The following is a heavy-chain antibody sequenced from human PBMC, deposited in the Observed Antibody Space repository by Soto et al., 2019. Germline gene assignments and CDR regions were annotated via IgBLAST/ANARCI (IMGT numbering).Heavy chain of an antibody. CDR1: GGSVHSGSYY. Sequence: QVQLQESGPGLVRPSETLSLPCTVSGGSVHSGSYYWTWIRQPPGKGLEYIGYIFYSGRTNSKPPLKSRVTVSADKNNNQCSLKMGSVTAGEAAVYYCARTRGYWSDFNCPRPNFCDYAMDVWGRGTTVTVSS. D-gene: IGHD2-15*01. CDR3: ARTRGYWSDFNCPRPNFCDYAMDV. J-gene: IGHJ6*02. CDR2: IFYSGRT. V-gene: IGHV4-61*01.